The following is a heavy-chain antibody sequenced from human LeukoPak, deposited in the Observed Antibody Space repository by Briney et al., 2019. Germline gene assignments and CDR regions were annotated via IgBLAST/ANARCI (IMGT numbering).Heavy chain of an antibody. CDR1: GFTVSSNY. CDR3: AREETYYYGSGSYS. J-gene: IGHJ4*02. D-gene: IGHD3-10*01. Sequence: GGSLRLSCAASGFTVSSNYMSWVRQAPGKGLEWVSVIYRGGSTYYADSVKGRFTISRHNSKNTLYLQMNSLRAEDTAVYYCAREETYYYGSGSYSWGQGTLVTVSS. CDR2: IYRGGST. V-gene: IGHV3-53*04.